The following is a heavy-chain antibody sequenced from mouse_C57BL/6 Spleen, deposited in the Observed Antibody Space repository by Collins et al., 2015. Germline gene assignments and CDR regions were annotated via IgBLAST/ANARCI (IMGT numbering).Heavy chain of an antibody. V-gene: IGHV1-14*01. CDR2: INPYNDGT. CDR1: GYTFTSYV. Sequence: EVQLQQSGPELVKPGASVKMSCKASGYTFTSYVMHWVKQKPGQGLEWIGYINPYNDGTKYNEKFKGKATLTSDKSSSTAYMELSSLTSEDSAVYYCAREGWLLAMDYWGQGTSVTVSS. CDR3: AREGWLLAMDY. J-gene: IGHJ4*01. D-gene: IGHD2-3*01.